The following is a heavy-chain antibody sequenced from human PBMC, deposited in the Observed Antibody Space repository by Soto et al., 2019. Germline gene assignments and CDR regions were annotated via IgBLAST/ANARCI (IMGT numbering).Heavy chain of an antibody. CDR3: AREYVTGYYNVLGY. CDR2: LSYDVRNK. CDR1: GFTFSTYS. V-gene: IGHV3-30*04. D-gene: IGHD3-9*01. J-gene: IGHJ4*02. Sequence: QVQLVESGGGVVQPGRSLRLSCAASGFTFSTYSMHWVRQAPDKGLEWVAVLSYDVRNKFYADSVKGRFTISRDNAKNTLYLQMNSLRTEDTAVYYCAREYVTGYYNVLGYWGQGTLVTVSS.